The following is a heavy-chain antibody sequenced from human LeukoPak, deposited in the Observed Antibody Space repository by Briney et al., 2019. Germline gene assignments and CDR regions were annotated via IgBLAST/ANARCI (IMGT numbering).Heavy chain of an antibody. J-gene: IGHJ4*02. D-gene: IGHD3-3*01. CDR1: GGSISSHY. Sequence: PSETLSLTCTVSGGSISSHYWSWIRQPPGKGLEWIGYIYYSGSTNYNPSLKSRVTISVDTSKNQFSLKLSSVTAADTAVYYCARAGGSGYWDYYFDYWGQGTLVTVSS. CDR3: ARAGGSGYWDYYFDY. V-gene: IGHV4-59*11. CDR2: IYYSGST.